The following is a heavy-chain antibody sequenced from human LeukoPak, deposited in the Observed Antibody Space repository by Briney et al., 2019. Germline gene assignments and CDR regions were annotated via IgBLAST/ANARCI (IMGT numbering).Heavy chain of an antibody. Sequence: GGSLRLSCAASGFIFWNYWMSWVRQAPGKGLEWVANIKQDGSEKYYVDSVKGRFTISRDNAKNSLYLQMNSLRAEDTAVYYCARDRWGSYSVYFDYWGQGTLVTVSS. CDR2: IKQDGSEK. J-gene: IGHJ4*02. D-gene: IGHD3-16*01. CDR1: GFIFWNYW. V-gene: IGHV3-7*01. CDR3: ARDRWGSYSVYFDY.